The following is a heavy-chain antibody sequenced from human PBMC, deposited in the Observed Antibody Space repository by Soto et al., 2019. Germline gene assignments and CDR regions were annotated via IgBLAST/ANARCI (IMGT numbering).Heavy chain of an antibody. CDR2: IYPGDSGL. CDR3: ARGYCSSSTCYRGFDH. J-gene: IGHJ4*02. D-gene: IGHD2-2*01. V-gene: IGHV5-51*01. CDR1: GYDFTSYW. Sequence: PGESLKISCEGSGYDFTSYWIGWVRQMPGKGLEWMGLIYPGDSGLKYSPSFQGQVTISADKSIRTAYLQWTSLKASDTAMYYWARGYCSSSTCYRGFDHWGQGTPVTVSS.